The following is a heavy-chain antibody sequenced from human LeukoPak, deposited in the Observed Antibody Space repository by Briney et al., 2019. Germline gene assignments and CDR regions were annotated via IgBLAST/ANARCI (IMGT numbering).Heavy chain of an antibody. V-gene: IGHV1-8*02. CDR3: ARAGGYCGRISCPYYFDY. Sequence: GASVKVSCKASGYTFTGCYMHWVRQATGQGLEWMGWVNPNSGNTGYAQKFQGRVTMTRNTSISTAYMELSSLRSEDTAVYYCARAGGYCGRISCPYYFDYWGQGSLVAVSS. J-gene: IGHJ4*02. CDR1: GYTFTGCY. D-gene: IGHD2-15*01. CDR2: VNPNSGNT.